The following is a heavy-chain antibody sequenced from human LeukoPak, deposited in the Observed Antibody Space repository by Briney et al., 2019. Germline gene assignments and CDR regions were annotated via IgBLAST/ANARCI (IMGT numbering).Heavy chain of an antibody. CDR2: ISGSGGTT. Sequence: GGSLRLSCAASGFTFSSYAMGWVRQAPGKGLEWVSAISGSGGTTYYADSVKGRFTISRDYSKNTLYLQMNSLRAEDTAVYFCAKSFYYDSGSYSGDYWGQGTLVTVSS. D-gene: IGHD3-10*01. CDR3: AKSFYYDSGSYSGDY. V-gene: IGHV3-23*01. J-gene: IGHJ4*02. CDR1: GFTFSSYA.